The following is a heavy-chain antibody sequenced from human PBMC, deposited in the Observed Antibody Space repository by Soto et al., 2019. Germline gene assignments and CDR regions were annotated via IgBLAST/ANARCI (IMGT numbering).Heavy chain of an antibody. J-gene: IGHJ6*03. CDR3: ARSLGSLRFLEWLTNHYMDV. CDR2: IYSGGST. D-gene: IGHD3-3*01. V-gene: IGHV3-66*01. Sequence: GGSLRLSCAASGFTVSSNYMSWVRQAPGKGLEWVSVIYSGGSTYYADSVKGRFTISRDNSKNTLYLQMNSLRAEDTAVYYCARSLGSLRFLEWLTNHYMDVWGKGTTVTVSS. CDR1: GFTVSSNY.